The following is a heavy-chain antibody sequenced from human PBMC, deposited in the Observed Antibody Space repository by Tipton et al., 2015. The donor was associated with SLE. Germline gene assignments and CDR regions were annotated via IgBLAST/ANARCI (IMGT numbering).Heavy chain of an antibody. Sequence: TLSLTCTVSGGSISSGSYYWSWIRQPAGKGLEWIGHLYTRGSTNYNPSLTSRVTISVDTSKNQFSLKLSSVTAADTAVYYCAREGNYYDSSGPFDIWGQGTMVTVSS. D-gene: IGHD3-22*01. V-gene: IGHV4-61*09. CDR3: AREGNYYDSSGPFDI. J-gene: IGHJ3*02. CDR1: GGSISSGSYY. CDR2: LYTRGST.